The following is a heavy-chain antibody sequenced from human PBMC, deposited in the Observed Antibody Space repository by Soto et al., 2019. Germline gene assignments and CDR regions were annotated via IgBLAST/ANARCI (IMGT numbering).Heavy chain of an antibody. V-gene: IGHV1-69*10. J-gene: IGHJ4*01. CDR3: ARGRKTMVRGATLDY. Sequence: SGKLCCKASGGPFSSYAISLVRRAPGQGLEWMGGIIPILGTANYSHKFQGRVTITADKSTSTAYMDLSSLRSEDTAVYYCARGRKTMVRGATLDYWGHGTMVTVSS. CDR1: GGPFSSYA. D-gene: IGHD3-10*01. CDR2: IIPILGTA.